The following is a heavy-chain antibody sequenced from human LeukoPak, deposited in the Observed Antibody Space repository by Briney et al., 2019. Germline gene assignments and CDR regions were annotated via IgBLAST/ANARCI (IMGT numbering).Heavy chain of an antibody. CDR3: ARGRGTTVTIFDY. CDR1: GGSFSGYY. D-gene: IGHD4-17*01. V-gene: IGHV4-34*01. CDR2: INHSGST. J-gene: IGHJ4*02. Sequence: SETLSLTCAIYGGSFSGYYWSWIRQPPGKGLEWIGEINHSGSTNYNPSLKSRVTISVDTSKNQFSLKLSSVTAADTAVYYCARGRGTTVTIFDYWGQGTLVTVSS.